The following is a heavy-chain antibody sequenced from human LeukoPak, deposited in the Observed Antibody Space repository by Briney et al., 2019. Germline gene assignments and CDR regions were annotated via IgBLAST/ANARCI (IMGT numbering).Heavy chain of an antibody. CDR2: INPNSGGT. CDR1: GGTFSSYA. V-gene: IGHV1-2*06. D-gene: IGHD3-3*01. CDR3: ATYYDFWSGYYTYYSDY. J-gene: IGHJ4*02. Sequence: ASVKVSCKASGGTFSSYAISWVRQAPGQGLEWMGRINPNSGGTNYAQKFQGRVTMTRDTSISTAYMELSRLRSDDTAVYYCATYYDFWSGYYTYYSDYWGQGTLVTVSS.